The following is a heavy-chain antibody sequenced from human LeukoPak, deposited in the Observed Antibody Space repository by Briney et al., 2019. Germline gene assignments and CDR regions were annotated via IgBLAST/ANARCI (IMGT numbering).Heavy chain of an antibody. J-gene: IGHJ3*01. D-gene: IGHD5-12*01. CDR2: ISPNSGGT. V-gene: IGHV1-2*02. Sequence: ASVTVSFKSSVYIFTHYYMHWVRQAPGQGLEGMGWISPNSGGTNYAQEFQGRVTMTRDTSTTTAYMELSGLRSDDTAMYYCARDRAHVATMVDAFDVWGQGTMVTVSS. CDR1: VYIFTHYY. CDR3: ARDRAHVATMVDAFDV.